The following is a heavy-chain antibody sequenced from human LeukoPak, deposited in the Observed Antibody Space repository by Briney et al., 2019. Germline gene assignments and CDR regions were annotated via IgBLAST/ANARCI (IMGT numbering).Heavy chain of an antibody. CDR2: INQDGSEK. CDR1: GFTFSGYW. D-gene: IGHD6-19*01. Sequence: GGSLRLSCAASGFTFSGYWMTWVRQAPGKGLEWVATINQDGSEKYCVDSVEGRFTISRDNAKNSLYLQLNSLRAEDTAVYYCATGGAVAGRLGYWGQGTLVTVSS. J-gene: IGHJ4*02. V-gene: IGHV3-7*05. CDR3: ATGGAVAGRLGY.